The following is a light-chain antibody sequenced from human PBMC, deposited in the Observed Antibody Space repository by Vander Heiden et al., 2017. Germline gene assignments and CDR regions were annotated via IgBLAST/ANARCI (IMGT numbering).Light chain of an antibody. CDR3: YSAADNIVV. V-gene: IGLV3-27*01. J-gene: IGLJ2*01. CDR1: VLAKKY. CDR2: KDS. Sequence: SYELTQPSSVSVSPGQTARITCPGDVLAKKYARWFQQKPGQAPVLVIYKDSERPSGIPERFSGSSSGTTVTLTISGAQVEDEADYYCYSAADNIVVFGGGTKLTVL.